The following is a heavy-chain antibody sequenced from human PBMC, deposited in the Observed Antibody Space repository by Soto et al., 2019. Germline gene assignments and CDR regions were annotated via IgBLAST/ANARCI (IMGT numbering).Heavy chain of an antibody. D-gene: IGHD2-2*01. CDR2: INHSGST. CDR3: ASYCSSTSCYRGNWFDP. J-gene: IGHJ5*02. Sequence: QVQLQQWGAGLLKPSETLSLTCSVYGGSFSGYYWSWIRQPPGKGLEWIGEINHSGSTNYNPSLKSRVTISVDTSTNQFSLKLSSVTAADTAVYYCASYCSSTSCYRGNWFDPWGQGTLVTVSS. CDR1: GGSFSGYY. V-gene: IGHV4-34*01.